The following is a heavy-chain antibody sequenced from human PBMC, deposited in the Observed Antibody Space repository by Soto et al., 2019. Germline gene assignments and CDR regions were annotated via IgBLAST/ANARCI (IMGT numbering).Heavy chain of an antibody. CDR1: GYTFTSYY. CDR3: ARDLYCGGDCYSDFDY. Sequence: ASVKVSCKASGYTFTSYYMHWVRLAPGQGLEWMGIINPSGGSTSYAQKFQGRVTMTRDTSTSTVYMELSSLRSEDTAVYYCARDLYCGGDCYSDFDYWGQGTLVTVSS. D-gene: IGHD2-21*02. J-gene: IGHJ4*02. CDR2: INPSGGST. V-gene: IGHV1-46*01.